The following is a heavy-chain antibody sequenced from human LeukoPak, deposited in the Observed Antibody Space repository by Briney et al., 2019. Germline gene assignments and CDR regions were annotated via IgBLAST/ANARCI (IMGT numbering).Heavy chain of an antibody. V-gene: IGHV3-21*01. CDR3: ARERFDSSGYYY. CDR2: ISSSSSYI. Sequence: GGSLRPSCAASGFTFSSYAMSWVRQAPGKGLEWVSSISSSSSYIYYADSVKGRFTISRDNAKNSLYLQMNSLRAEDTAVYYCARERFDSSGYYYWGQGTLVTVSS. D-gene: IGHD3-22*01. J-gene: IGHJ4*02. CDR1: GFTFSSYA.